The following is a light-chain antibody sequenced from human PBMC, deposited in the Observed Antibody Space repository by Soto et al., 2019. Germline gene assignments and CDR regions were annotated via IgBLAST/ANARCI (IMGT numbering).Light chain of an antibody. J-gene: IGKJ3*01. CDR2: AAS. V-gene: IGKV1-39*01. Sequence: DIQMTQSPSSLSASVGDRVTLTCRASQSVDNYLKWYQQKTGKAPGILIYAASTLQSGVPSRLSASGSGTDLNLTISSLQPEDFATYYCQQDLRPPLTFGPGTKVDIK. CDR1: QSVDNY. CDR3: QQDLRPPLT.